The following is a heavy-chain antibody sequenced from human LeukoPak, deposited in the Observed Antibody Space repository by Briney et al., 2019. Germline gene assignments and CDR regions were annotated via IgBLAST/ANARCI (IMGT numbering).Heavy chain of an antibody. V-gene: IGHV1-8*03. Sequence: ASVKVSFKSTGYTFTIYHINWVRQATGQGLEWLGWMNPYSGDRGYAQKFQGRLSITSDTSMSTAYMELSSLRSDDTAVYFCARTTSVTASGYDYWGQGPVVIVSS. CDR2: MNPYSGDR. D-gene: IGHD4-17*01. CDR1: GYTFTIYH. CDR3: ARTTSVTASGYDY. J-gene: IGHJ4*02.